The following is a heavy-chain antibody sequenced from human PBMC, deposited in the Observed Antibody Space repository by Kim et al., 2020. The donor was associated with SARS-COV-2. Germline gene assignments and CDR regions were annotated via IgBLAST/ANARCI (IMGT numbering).Heavy chain of an antibody. V-gene: IGHV1-8*01. D-gene: IGHD6-6*01. Sequence: ASVKVSCKASGYTFTSYDINWVRQATGQGLEWMGWMNPNSGNTGYAQKFQGRVTMTRNTSISTAYMELSSLRSEDTAVYYCARGRGRIAASSWYYYYGMDVWGQGTTVTVSS. CDR1: GYTFTSYD. J-gene: IGHJ6*02. CDR2: MNPNSGNT. CDR3: ARGRGRIAASSWYYYYGMDV.